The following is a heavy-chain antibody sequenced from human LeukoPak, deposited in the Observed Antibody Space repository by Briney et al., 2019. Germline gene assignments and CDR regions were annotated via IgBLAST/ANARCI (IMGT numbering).Heavy chain of an antibody. V-gene: IGHV1-69*05. CDR2: IIPIFGTA. Sequence: SVKVSCKASGGTFSSYAISWVRQAPGQGLEWMGGIIPIFGTANYAQKFQGRVTITTDESTSTAYMELSSLRSEDTAVYYCARDPLDYYDSSGYYYVYWGQGTLVTVSS. CDR3: ARDPLDYYDSSGYYYVY. CDR1: GGTFSSYA. J-gene: IGHJ4*02. D-gene: IGHD3-22*01.